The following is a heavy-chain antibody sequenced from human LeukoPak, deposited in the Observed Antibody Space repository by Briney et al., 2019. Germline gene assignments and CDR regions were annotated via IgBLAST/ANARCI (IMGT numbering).Heavy chain of an antibody. Sequence: SQTLSLTCTVSGGSISSSSYYWGWIRQPPGKGLEWIGSIYYSGSTYYSPSLKSRVTMSVDTSKNQFSLKLSSVTAADTAVYYCARGVYGPMDVWGQGTTVTVSS. CDR1: GGSISSSSYY. D-gene: IGHD6-6*01. V-gene: IGHV4-39*07. CDR2: IYYSGST. J-gene: IGHJ6*02. CDR3: ARGVYGPMDV.